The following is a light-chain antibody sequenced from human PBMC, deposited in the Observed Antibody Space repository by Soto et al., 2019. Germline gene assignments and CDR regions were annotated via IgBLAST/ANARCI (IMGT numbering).Light chain of an antibody. V-gene: IGKV1-5*03. CDR1: QSVLSW. Sequence: DIQMTQSPSTVSASVGDRVTITCRASQSVLSWLAWYQQKPGQAPKLLIYKASSLESGVPSSFSGSGSGTEFTLSISSLQPYNVATYYCLQYHDFPYTFGQGTKLEI. J-gene: IGKJ2*01. CDR3: LQYHDFPYT. CDR2: KAS.